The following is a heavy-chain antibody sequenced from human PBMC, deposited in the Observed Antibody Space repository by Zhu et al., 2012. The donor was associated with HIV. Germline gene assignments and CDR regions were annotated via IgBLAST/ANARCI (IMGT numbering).Heavy chain of an antibody. CDR3: ASTTISPAGRHYYYYIDV. J-gene: IGHJ6*03. D-gene: IGHD6-13*01. V-gene: IGHV4-30-4*08. Sequence: QVQLQESGPGLVKPSQTLSLTCTMSGGSISSSDYYWSWIRQPPGKGLEWIGYIYYSGSTYYNPPLKSRVTISVDTSKNQFSLNLNSVTAADTAVYYCASTTISPAGRHYYYYIDVWGKGTTVTVSS. CDR1: GGSISSSDYY. CDR2: IYYSGST.